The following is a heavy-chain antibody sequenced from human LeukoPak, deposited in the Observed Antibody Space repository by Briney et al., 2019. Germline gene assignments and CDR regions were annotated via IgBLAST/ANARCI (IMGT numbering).Heavy chain of an antibody. V-gene: IGHV4-39*01. Sequence: SETLSLTCTVSGGSIISSSYYWGWIRQPPGKGLEWIGSIYYSGSTYYNPSLKSRVTISVDTSKNHSSLKLSSVTAADTAVYYCARSTVAGTRKVDYWGQGTLVTVSS. J-gene: IGHJ4*02. CDR3: ARSTVAGTRKVDY. D-gene: IGHD6-19*01. CDR1: GGSIISSSYY. CDR2: IYYSGST.